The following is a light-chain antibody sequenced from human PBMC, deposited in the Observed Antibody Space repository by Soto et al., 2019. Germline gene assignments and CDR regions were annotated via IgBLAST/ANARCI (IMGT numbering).Light chain of an antibody. Sequence: EIVMTQSPATLSVSPGERATHSCRASQSVSSNLAWYQQKPGQAPRLLIFDASSRATGIPASFSGSGSGTEFTLTISSLQSEDFAVYYCHQYNSWPQTFGQGTKVEIK. J-gene: IGKJ1*01. CDR1: QSVSSN. CDR2: DAS. V-gene: IGKV3-15*01. CDR3: HQYNSWPQT.